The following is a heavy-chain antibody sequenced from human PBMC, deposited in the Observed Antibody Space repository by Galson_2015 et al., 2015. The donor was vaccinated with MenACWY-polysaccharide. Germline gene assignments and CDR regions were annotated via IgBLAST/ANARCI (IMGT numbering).Heavy chain of an antibody. V-gene: IGHV3-7*03. CDR2: IKPDGSET. Sequence: SLRLSCAVSGFNFSSYWMSWVRQAPGKGLEWVANIKPDGSETNYVDSVRGRFTIFRDNAKSSLYLQMNSLRAEDTAVYYCARTRYSFGYSFDYWGQGTLVTVSS. J-gene: IGHJ4*02. D-gene: IGHD5-18*01. CDR1: GFNFSSYW. CDR3: ARTRYSFGYSFDY.